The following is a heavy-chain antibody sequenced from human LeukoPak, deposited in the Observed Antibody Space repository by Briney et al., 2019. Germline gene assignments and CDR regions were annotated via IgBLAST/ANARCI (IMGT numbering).Heavy chain of an antibody. D-gene: IGHD2-2*01. CDR3: ARGVVPAARGAFDI. CDR1: GFTFDDYG. V-gene: IGHV3-20*04. Sequence: GGSLRLSCAASGFTFDDYGMSWVRQAPGKGPEWVSGINWNGGSTGYADSVKGRFTISRDNATNSLYLQMNSLRAEDTALYYCARGVVPAARGAFDIWGQGTMVTVSS. CDR2: INWNGGST. J-gene: IGHJ3*02.